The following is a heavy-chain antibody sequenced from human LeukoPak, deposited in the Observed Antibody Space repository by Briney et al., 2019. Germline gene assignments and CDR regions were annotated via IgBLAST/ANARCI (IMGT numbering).Heavy chain of an antibody. D-gene: IGHD2-2*01. V-gene: IGHV3-23*01. Sequence: PGGSLRLSCAASGLTFSSYGMSWVRQAPGKGLEWVSVTSGSGDSTYYADSVKGRFTISRDNSQNTLYLQMNSLRAEDTAVYYCAKVGYCSSISCQEAFDVWGQGTKVTVPS. CDR3: AKVGYCSSISCQEAFDV. CDR2: TSGSGDST. J-gene: IGHJ3*01. CDR1: GLTFSSYG.